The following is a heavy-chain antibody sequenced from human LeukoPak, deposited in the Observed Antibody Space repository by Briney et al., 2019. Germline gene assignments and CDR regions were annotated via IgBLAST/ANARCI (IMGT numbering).Heavy chain of an antibody. Sequence: SETLSLTCTVSGGSISSRYWNWIRQPPGKGLEWIGYIYYSGSTNYNPSLKSRVTISVDTSKNQFSLKLSSVTAADTAVYYCARAHLGNIDYWGQGTLVTVSS. J-gene: IGHJ4*02. CDR1: GGSISSRY. V-gene: IGHV4-59*11. CDR2: IYYSGST. CDR3: ARAHLGNIDY. D-gene: IGHD2/OR15-2a*01.